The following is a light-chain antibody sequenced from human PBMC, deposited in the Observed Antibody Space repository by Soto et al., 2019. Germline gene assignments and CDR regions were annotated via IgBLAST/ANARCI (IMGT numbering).Light chain of an antibody. CDR2: AAS. J-gene: IGKJ5*01. Sequence: DIQMTQSPSSLSASVGDRVTITCRASQSISSYLNWYQQKPGKAPKLLIYAASSLQSGVRSRFSDSESGKDFTLPTSTLQPEDFATYYCQKIYSTPPITLGQGTRLEIK. CDR1: QSISSY. V-gene: IGKV1-39*01. CDR3: QKIYSTPPIT.